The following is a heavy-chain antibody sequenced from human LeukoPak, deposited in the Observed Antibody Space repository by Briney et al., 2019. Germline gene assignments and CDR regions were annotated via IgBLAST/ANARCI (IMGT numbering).Heavy chain of an antibody. J-gene: IGHJ6*03. CDR1: GGSISSYY. CDR3: ARLSSHYDFWSGYYPAYMDV. CDR2: IYTSGST. V-gene: IGHV4-4*09. D-gene: IGHD3-3*01. Sequence: KPSETLSLTCTVSGGSISSYYWSWIRQPPGKGLEWIGNIYTSGSTNYNPSLKSRVTISVDTSKNQFSLKLSSVTAADTAVYYCARLSSHYDFWSGYYPAYMDVWGKGTTVTVSS.